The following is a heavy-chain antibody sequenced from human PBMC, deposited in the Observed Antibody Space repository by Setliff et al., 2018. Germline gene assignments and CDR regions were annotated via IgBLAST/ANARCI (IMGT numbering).Heavy chain of an antibody. D-gene: IGHD3-22*01. CDR3: ARGLSYYDSSGYLLAPYAFDI. J-gene: IGHJ3*02. CDR2: RGPNGST. CDR1: GGSFSYYY. Sequence: SETLSLTCAVSGGSFSYYYWSWVRQSPGRGLEWIGRRGPNGSTNYNPSLGGRATISFDSSKIELSLKLASVTAADTAVYYCARGLSYYDSSGYLLAPYAFDIWGQGTMVTVSS. V-gene: IGHV4-34*01.